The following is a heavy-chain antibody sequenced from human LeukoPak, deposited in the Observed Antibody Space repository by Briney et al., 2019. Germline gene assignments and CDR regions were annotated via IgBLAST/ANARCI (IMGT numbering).Heavy chain of an antibody. V-gene: IGHV1-46*01. J-gene: IGHJ5*02. D-gene: IGHD3-22*01. CDR1: GYTFTSYY. CDR2: INPSGGST. Sequence: GASVKVSCKASGYTFTSYYMHWVRQAPGQGLEWMGIINPSGGSTSYAQKFQGRVTMTRDTSISTAYMELSRLRSDDTAVYYCARDDSSGYYSGPWGQGTLVTVSS. CDR3: ARDDSSGYYSGP.